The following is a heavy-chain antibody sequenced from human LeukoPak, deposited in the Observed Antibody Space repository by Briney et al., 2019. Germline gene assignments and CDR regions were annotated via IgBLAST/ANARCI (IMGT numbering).Heavy chain of an antibody. CDR3: ARDAAFCSGGSCYFDY. CDR1: GGSFSGYY. V-gene: IGHV4-34*01. CDR2: INHSGST. Sequence: SETLSLTCAVYGGSFSGYYWSWIRQPPGKGLEWIGEINHSGSTNYNPSLKSRVTISVDTSKNQFSLKLSSVTAADTAVYYCARDAAFCSGGSCYFDYWGQGTLVTVSS. D-gene: IGHD2-15*01. J-gene: IGHJ4*02.